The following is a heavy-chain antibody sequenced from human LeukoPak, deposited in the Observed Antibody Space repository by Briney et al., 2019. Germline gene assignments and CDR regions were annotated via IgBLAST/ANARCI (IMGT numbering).Heavy chain of an antibody. J-gene: IGHJ5*02. D-gene: IGHD3-3*01. V-gene: IGHV4-59*01. CDR3: ARATYYDFWSGYRFDP. CDR2: IYYSGST. CDR1: GGSISSYY. Sequence: NPSETLSLTCTVSGGSISSYYWSWIRQPPGKGLEWVGYIYYSGSTNYNPSLKSRVTISVDTSKNQFSLKLSSVTAADTAVYYCARATYYDFWSGYRFDPWGQGTLVTVSS.